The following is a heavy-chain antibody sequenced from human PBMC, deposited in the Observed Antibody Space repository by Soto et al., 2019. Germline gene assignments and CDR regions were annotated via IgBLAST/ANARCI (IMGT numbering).Heavy chain of an antibody. J-gene: IGHJ5*02. CDR2: INHSGST. Sequence: SETLSLTCAVYGGSFSGYYWSWIRQPPGKGLEWIGEINHSGSTNYNPSLKSRVTISVDTSKNQFSLELSSVTAADTGVYYCARGLGYCSGGSCYSGILRGSSSGYGRAWFDPWGQGTLVTVSS. V-gene: IGHV4-34*01. D-gene: IGHD2-15*01. CDR3: ARGLGYCSGGSCYSGILRGSSSGYGRAWFDP. CDR1: GGSFSGYY.